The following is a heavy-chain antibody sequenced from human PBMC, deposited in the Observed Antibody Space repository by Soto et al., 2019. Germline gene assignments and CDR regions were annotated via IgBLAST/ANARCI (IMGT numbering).Heavy chain of an antibody. D-gene: IGHD6-13*01. CDR2: ISGSVGST. CDR3: ANGYSSSWYYFDY. Sequence: GGSLRLSCAASGFTFSSYAMSWVRQAPGKGLEWVSAISGSVGSTYYADSVKGRFTISRDNSKNTLYLQMNSLRAEDTALYYCANGYSSSWYYFDYWGQGTLVTVSS. J-gene: IGHJ4*02. CDR1: GFTFSSYA. V-gene: IGHV3-23*01.